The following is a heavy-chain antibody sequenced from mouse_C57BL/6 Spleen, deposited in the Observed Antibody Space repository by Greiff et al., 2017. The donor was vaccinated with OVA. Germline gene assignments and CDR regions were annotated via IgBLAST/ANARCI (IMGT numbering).Heavy chain of an antibody. J-gene: IGHJ2*01. CDR3: ARTPAYYSNYYFDY. Sequence: VKLVESGPGLVAPSQRLSITCTVSGFSLTSYAISWVRQPPGKGLEWLGVIWTGGGTNYNSALKSRLSISKDNSKSQVFLKMNSLQTDDTARYYCARTPAYYSNYYFDYWGQGTTLTVSS. V-gene: IGHV2-9-1*01. CDR1: GFSLTSYA. CDR2: IWTGGGT. D-gene: IGHD2-5*01.